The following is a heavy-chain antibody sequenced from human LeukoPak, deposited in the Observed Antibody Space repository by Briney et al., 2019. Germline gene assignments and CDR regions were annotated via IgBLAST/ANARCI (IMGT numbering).Heavy chain of an antibody. CDR3: ARAVAGTSYYYGMDV. D-gene: IGHD6-19*01. V-gene: IGHV4-34*01. CDR1: GGSFSGHY. CDR2: INHSGST. Sequence: SETLSLTCAVYGGSFSGHYWSWIRQPPGKGLEWIGEINHSGSTNYNPSLKSRVTISVDTSKNQFSLKLSSVTAADTAVYYCARAVAGTSYYYGMDVWGQGTTVTVSS. J-gene: IGHJ6*02.